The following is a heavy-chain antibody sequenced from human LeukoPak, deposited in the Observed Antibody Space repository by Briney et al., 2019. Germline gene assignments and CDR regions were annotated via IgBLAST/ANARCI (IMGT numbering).Heavy chain of an antibody. Sequence: GGSLRLSCAASGFTFSSYWMHWVRQAPGKGLVWVSRINSDGSSTSYADSVKGRFTISRDNAKNTLYLQMNSLRAEDTAVYYCAKDVLYGSGSYCFDYWGQGTLVTVSS. CDR3: AKDVLYGSGSYCFDY. CDR1: GFTFSSYW. CDR2: INSDGSST. J-gene: IGHJ4*02. D-gene: IGHD3-10*01. V-gene: IGHV3-74*01.